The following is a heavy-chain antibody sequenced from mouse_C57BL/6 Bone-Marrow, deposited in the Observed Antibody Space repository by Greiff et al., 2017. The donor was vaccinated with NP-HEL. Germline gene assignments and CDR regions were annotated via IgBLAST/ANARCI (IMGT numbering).Heavy chain of an antibody. V-gene: IGHV1-82*01. J-gene: IGHJ3*01. Sequence: QVQLQQSGPELVKPGASVKISCKASGYAFSSSWMNWVKQRPGKGLEWIGRIYPGDGDTNYNGMFKGKATLTADKSSSTVYMLHSSQTSEDSAVYICARRRYYDCDEGGFAYWGQGTLVTVSA. CDR2: IYPGDGDT. CDR1: GYAFSSSW. CDR3: ARRRYYDCDEGGFAY. D-gene: IGHD2-4*01.